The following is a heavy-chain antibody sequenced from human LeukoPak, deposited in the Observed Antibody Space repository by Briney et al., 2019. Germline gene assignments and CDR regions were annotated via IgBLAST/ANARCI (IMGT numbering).Heavy chain of an antibody. CDR2: ISGSGGST. CDR3: AKELYDSSGYSRFDY. V-gene: IGHV3-23*01. D-gene: IGHD3-22*01. Sequence: PGGSLRLSCAASGFTFSSYGMSWVRQAPGKGLEWVSAISGSGGSTYYADSVKGRFTISRDNSKNTLYLQMNSLRAEDTAVYYCAKELYDSSGYSRFDYWGQGTLVTVSS. CDR1: GFTFSSYG. J-gene: IGHJ4*02.